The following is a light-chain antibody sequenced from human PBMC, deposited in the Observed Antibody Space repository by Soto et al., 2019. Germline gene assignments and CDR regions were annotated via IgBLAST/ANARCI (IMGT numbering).Light chain of an antibody. J-gene: IGLJ2*01. Sequence: QSVLTQPPSVSGAPGQRVTISCIGSSSNIGAGYDVHWYQQLPGTAPKLLIYGNSNRPSGVPDRFSGSKSGTSASLAITGLQAEDEADYYCQSYDSSLSGSGVFGGGTQLTV. V-gene: IGLV1-40*01. CDR3: QSYDSSLSGSGV. CDR2: GNS. CDR1: SSNIGAGYD.